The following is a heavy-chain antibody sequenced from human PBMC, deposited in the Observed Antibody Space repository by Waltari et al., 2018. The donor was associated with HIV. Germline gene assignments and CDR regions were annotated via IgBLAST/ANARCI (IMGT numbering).Heavy chain of an antibody. J-gene: IGHJ5*02. CDR3: ATSRHDYGDYDGAA. V-gene: IGHV1-69*01. D-gene: IGHD4-17*01. CDR1: GGTFSSYA. CDR2: IIPIFGTA. Sequence: QVQLVQSGAEVKKPGSSVTVSCKASGGTFSSYAISWVRQAPGQGLEWMGGIIPIFGTANYAQKFQGRVTITADESTSTAYMELSSLRSEDTAVYYCATSRHDYGDYDGAAWGQGTLVTVSS.